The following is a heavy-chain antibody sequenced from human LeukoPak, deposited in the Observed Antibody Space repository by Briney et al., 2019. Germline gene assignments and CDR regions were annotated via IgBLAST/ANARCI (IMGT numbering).Heavy chain of an antibody. CDR3: ARGMYCSSTSCSDY. V-gene: IGHV4-59*01. D-gene: IGHD2-2*01. CDR1: GGSISGYY. J-gene: IGHJ4*02. CDR2: IYYSGST. Sequence: SETLSLTCTVSGGSISGYYWSWIRQPPGKGLEWIGYIYYSGSTNYNPSLKSRVTISVDTSKNQFSLKLSSVTAADTAVYYCARGMYCSSTSCSDYWGQGTLVTVSS.